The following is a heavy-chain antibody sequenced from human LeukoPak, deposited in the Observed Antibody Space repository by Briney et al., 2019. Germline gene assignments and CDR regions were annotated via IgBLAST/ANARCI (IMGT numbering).Heavy chain of an antibody. V-gene: IGHV3-21*01. D-gene: IGHD3-10*01. CDR2: ISSSSSYI. Sequence: PGGSLRLSCAASGFTFSSYSMNWVRQAPGKGLEWVSSISSSSSYIYYADSVKGRFTISRDNAKNSLYLQMNSLRAEDTAVYYCARTSGSYYSWFDPWGQGTLVTVSS. CDR3: ARTSGSYYSWFDP. J-gene: IGHJ5*02. CDR1: GFTFSSYS.